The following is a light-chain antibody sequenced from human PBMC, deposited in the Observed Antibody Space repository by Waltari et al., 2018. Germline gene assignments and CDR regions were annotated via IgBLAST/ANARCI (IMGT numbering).Light chain of an antibody. CDR2: GFS. J-gene: IGLJ3*02. CDR3: QSYDSRRGGQVV. Sequence: QSVLTQPPFLSGAPGQTITIPCTGSSPHIGAGYDLNWYQQLPGKAPKLLMFGFSNRPSGVPDRFSGSKSGTAAALAITGLQPEDEADYYCQSYDSRRGGQVVFGGGTKVTVL. V-gene: IGLV1-40*01. CDR1: SPHIGAGYD.